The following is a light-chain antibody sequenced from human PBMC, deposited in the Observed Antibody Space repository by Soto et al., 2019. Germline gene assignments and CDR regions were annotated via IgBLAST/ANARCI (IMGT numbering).Light chain of an antibody. CDR2: EGS. Sequence: QSALTQPASVSGSPGQSITISCTGTSSDVGSYKLVSWYQQHPGKAPKLMIYEGSKRPSGVSNRFSGSKSGNTASLTISGLQAEDEADYYCCSYAGSSTLGVFGGGTKLTVL. V-gene: IGLV2-23*01. J-gene: IGLJ3*02. CDR1: SSDVGSYKL. CDR3: CSYAGSSTLGV.